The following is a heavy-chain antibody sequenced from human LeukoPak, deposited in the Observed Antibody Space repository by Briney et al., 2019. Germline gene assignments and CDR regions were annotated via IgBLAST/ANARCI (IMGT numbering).Heavy chain of an antibody. D-gene: IGHD3-10*01. Sequence: ASVKVSCKASGYTFTGYYMHWVRQAPGQVLEWMGWINPNSGGTNYAQKFQGRVTMTRDTSISTAYMELSRLRSDDTAVYYCARGGLRPLYGSGIVQSKYYFDYWGQGTLVTVSS. CDR1: GYTFTGYY. CDR2: INPNSGGT. J-gene: IGHJ4*02. V-gene: IGHV1-2*02. CDR3: ARGGLRPLYGSGIVQSKYYFDY.